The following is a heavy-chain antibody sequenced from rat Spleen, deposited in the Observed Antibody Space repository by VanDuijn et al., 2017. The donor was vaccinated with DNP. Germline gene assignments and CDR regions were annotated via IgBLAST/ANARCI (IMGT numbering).Heavy chain of an antibody. CDR2: ISYDGRSN. CDR1: GFTFSDYY. Sequence: EVQLVESGGGLVQPGRSLKLTCIASGFTFSDYYMAWVRQAPTKGLEWVAYISYDGRSNYRGDSVKGRFTISRDNAKSTLYLQMNSLRSEDMATYYCARHVLPLRVWDYWGQGVMVTVSS. CDR3: ARHVLPLRVWDY. J-gene: IGHJ2*01. V-gene: IGHV5-22*01. D-gene: IGHD1-4*01.